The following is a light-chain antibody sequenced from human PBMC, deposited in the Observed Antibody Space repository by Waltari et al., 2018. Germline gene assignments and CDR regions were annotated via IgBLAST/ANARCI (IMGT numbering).Light chain of an antibody. Sequence: EIVLTQSPGTLSLSPGERATLSCSASQSVSSSYLAWYQQKPGQAPRLLIYGASSRATGIPDRFSGSGSGTDFTLTISRLEPEDFAVYYCQQYGSSPLITFGQGTRLEIK. CDR2: GAS. V-gene: IGKV3-20*01. J-gene: IGKJ5*01. CDR1: QSVSSSY. CDR3: QQYGSSPLIT.